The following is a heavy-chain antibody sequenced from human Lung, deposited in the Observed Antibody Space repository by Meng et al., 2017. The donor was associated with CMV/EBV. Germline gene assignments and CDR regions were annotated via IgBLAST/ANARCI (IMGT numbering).Heavy chain of an antibody. D-gene: IGHD1-7*01. CDR3: ARGRVTGTTGGWFDP. CDR2: INHSGST. Sequence: SETLSLTCAVYGGSFSGYYWSWIRQPPGKGLEWIGEINHSGSTNYNPSLKSRVTISVDTSKNQFSLKLSSVTAADTAVYYCARGRVTGTTGGWFDPWGQGTRVTCAS. V-gene: IGHV4-34*01. CDR1: GGSFSGYY. J-gene: IGHJ5*01.